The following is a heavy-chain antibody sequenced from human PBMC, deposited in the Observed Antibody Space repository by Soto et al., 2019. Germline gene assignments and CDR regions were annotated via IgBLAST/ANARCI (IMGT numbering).Heavy chain of an antibody. CDR2: LYYRGNT. J-gene: IGHJ5*02. Sequence: QLQLQAAGPGLVKPSETLSLTCVVSGGSISSTYYYWGWIRQPPGKGLGWIGSLYYRGNTYYNPSLKRRITMSVDTSKSQISLKLTSLTAADTAVYVCAGHRPVGDTTRRFDPWGQGSLVTVSS. D-gene: IGHD1-26*01. V-gene: IGHV4-39*01. CDR3: AGHRPVGDTTRRFDP. CDR1: GGSISSTYYY.